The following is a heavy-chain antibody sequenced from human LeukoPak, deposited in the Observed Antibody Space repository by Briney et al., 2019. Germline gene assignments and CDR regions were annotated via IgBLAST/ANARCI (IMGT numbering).Heavy chain of an antibody. J-gene: IGHJ4*02. Sequence: GGSLRLSCAASGFTFSDYYMSWIRQAPGKGLEWISYISSGSTIYYADSVKGRFTISRDNAKNSLYLQMNSLRVEDTAVYYCARRDDYGDYWGQGTLVTVSS. CDR1: GFTFSDYY. CDR2: ISSGSTI. V-gene: IGHV3-11*04. CDR3: ARRDDYGDY.